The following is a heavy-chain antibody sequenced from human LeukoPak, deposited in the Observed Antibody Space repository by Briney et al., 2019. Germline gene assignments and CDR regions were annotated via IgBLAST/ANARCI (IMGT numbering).Heavy chain of an antibody. V-gene: IGHV3-23*01. J-gene: IGHJ4*02. CDR1: AFTFSSYA. CDR3: AKDYIQLWHPPLDY. CDR2: ISNTGGST. Sequence: GGSLRLSCAASAFTFSSYAMSWVRQAPGKGLEWVSAISNTGGSTYYADSVKGRFTISRDNSKNTLYLQMNSLRAEDTAVYYCAKDYIQLWHPPLDYWGQGTLVTVSS. D-gene: IGHD5-18*01.